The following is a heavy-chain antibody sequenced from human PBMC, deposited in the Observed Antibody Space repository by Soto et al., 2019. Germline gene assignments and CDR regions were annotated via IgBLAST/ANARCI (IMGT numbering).Heavy chain of an antibody. D-gene: IGHD6-6*01. CDR1: GGTFSSYS. CDR3: ARDSSADAFDI. J-gene: IGHJ3*02. CDR2: IIPIFGTA. V-gene: IGHV1-69*13. Sequence: GASVKVSCKASGGTFSSYSISWVLQAPGQGLEWMGGIIPIFGTANYAQKFQGRVTITADESTSTAYMELSSLRSEDTAVYYCARDSSADAFDIWGQGTMVTVSS.